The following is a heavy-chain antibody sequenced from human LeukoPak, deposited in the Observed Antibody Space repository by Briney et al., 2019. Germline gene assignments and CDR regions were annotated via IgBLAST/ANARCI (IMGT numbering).Heavy chain of an antibody. Sequence: GGSLRLSCAASGFTVSSNYMSWVRQAPGKGLEWVSVIYSGGSTYYADSVKGRFVISRDNAKNTLYLQMNSLRAEDTAVYYCARDLSSSSGDAFDIWGQGTMVTVSS. CDR3: ARDLSSSSGDAFDI. V-gene: IGHV3-53*01. D-gene: IGHD2-2*01. J-gene: IGHJ3*02. CDR1: GFTVSSNY. CDR2: IYSGGST.